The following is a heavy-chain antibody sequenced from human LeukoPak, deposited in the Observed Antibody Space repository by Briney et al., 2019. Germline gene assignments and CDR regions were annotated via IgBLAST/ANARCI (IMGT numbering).Heavy chain of an antibody. CDR2: IIPIFGTA. CDR3: ARGGVYSSGWYVDY. J-gene: IGHJ4*02. D-gene: IGHD6-19*01. V-gene: IGHV1-69*06. CDR1: GGTFSSYA. Sequence: ASVKVSCKASGGTFSSYAISWVRQAPGQGLEWMGGIIPIFGTANYAQKFQGRVTITADKSASTAYMELSSLRSEDTAVYYCARGGVYSSGWYVDYWGQGTLVTVSS.